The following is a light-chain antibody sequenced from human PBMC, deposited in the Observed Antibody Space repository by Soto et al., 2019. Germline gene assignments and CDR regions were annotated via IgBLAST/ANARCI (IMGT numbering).Light chain of an antibody. Sequence: IQVTKSASTLSGSVGDRVTITCRASQTISSWLAWYQQKPGKAPKLLIYKASTLKSGVPSRFSGSGSGTEFTLTISSLQPDDFATYYCQHYKSYSEAFGQGTKVDIK. J-gene: IGKJ1*01. CDR3: QHYKSYSEA. V-gene: IGKV1-5*03. CDR2: KAS. CDR1: QTISSW.